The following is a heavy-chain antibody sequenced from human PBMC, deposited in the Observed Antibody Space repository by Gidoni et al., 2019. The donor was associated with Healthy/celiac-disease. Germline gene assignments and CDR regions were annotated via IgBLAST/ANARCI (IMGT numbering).Heavy chain of an antibody. CDR1: GGSFSGSY. Sequence: QVQLQQWGAGLLKPSETLSLTCAVYGGSFSGSYWSWIPQPPGKGLEWIGEINHSGSTNYNPSLKDRVTISVDASKSQFSLKMSSVTAADTAVYYCARGRQGRNRYYDSSGYKGSCWFDPWGQGTLVTVSS. D-gene: IGHD3-22*01. CDR3: ARGRQGRNRYYDSSGYKGSCWFDP. J-gene: IGHJ5*02. CDR2: INHSGST. V-gene: IGHV4-34*01.